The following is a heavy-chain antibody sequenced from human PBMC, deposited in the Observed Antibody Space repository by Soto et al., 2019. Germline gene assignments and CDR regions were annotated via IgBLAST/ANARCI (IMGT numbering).Heavy chain of an antibody. J-gene: IGHJ4*02. CDR3: AKTPFSYCSSASCYRYFDI. CDR2: INRDGSST. CDR1: GFSFSSHW. V-gene: IGHV3-74*01. D-gene: IGHD2-2*01. Sequence: GGSLRLSCAASGFSFSSHWMHWIRQDPEKGLVWVSHINRDGSSTAYADSVKGRFTISRDNAKNTLYLQMDSLRADDTAVYYCAKTPFSYCSSASCYRYFDIWGQGTLVTVSS.